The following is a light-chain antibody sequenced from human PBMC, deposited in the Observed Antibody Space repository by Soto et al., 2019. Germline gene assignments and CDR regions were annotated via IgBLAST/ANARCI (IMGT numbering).Light chain of an antibody. CDR1: QSVSSSY. CDR2: GAS. CDR3: QQYGSSPPIT. J-gene: IGKJ5*01. Sequence: EIVLTKSPGTLSLSPGKRATLSCRASQSVSSSYLAWYQQKPGQAPRLLIYGASSRATGIPDRFSGSGSGTDFTLTISRLEPEDFAVYYCQQYGSSPPITFGQGTRLEIK. V-gene: IGKV3-20*01.